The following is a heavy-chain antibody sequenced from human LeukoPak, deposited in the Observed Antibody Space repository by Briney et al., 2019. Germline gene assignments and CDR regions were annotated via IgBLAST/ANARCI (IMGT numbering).Heavy chain of an antibody. CDR1: GGSFSGYY. D-gene: IGHD3-22*01. CDR2: INHSGST. Sequence: SETLSLTCAVYGGSFSGYYWSWIRQPPGKGLEWIGEINHSGSTNYNPSLKSRVTISVDTSKNQFSLKLSSVTAADTAVYYCARRAKLSSSYRNWFDPWGQGTLVTVSS. V-gene: IGHV4-34*01. J-gene: IGHJ5*02. CDR3: ARRAKLSSSYRNWFDP.